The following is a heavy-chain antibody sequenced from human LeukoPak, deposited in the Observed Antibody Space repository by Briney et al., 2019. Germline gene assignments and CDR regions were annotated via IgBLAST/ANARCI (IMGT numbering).Heavy chain of an antibody. V-gene: IGHV4-34*01. CDR1: GGSFSGYY. CDR2: IYHSGST. J-gene: IGHJ4*02. D-gene: IGHD6-13*01. Sequence: SETLSLTCAVCGGSFSGYYWSWIRQPPGKGLEWIGEIYHSGSTNYNPSLKSRVTISVDKSKNQFSLKLSSVTAADTAVYSCARRIAAARYYWGQGTLVTVSS. CDR3: ARRIAAARYY.